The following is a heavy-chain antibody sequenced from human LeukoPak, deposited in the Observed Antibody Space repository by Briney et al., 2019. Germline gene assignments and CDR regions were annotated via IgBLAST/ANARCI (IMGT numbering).Heavy chain of an antibody. CDR1: GGSISSYY. CDR3: ARLETSSGSLSYFDY. J-gene: IGHJ4*02. D-gene: IGHD6-19*01. V-gene: IGHV4-59*08. Sequence: SETLSLTCTVSGGSISSYYWSWIRQPPGKGLEWIGYIYYSGSTNYNPSLKSRVTISVDTSKNQFSLKLSSVTAADTAVYYCARLETSSGSLSYFDYWGQGTLVTVSS. CDR2: IYYSGST.